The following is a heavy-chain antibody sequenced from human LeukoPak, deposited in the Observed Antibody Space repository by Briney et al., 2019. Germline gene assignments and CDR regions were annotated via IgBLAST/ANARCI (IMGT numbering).Heavy chain of an antibody. J-gene: IGHJ5*02. Sequence: SETLSLTCTVSDVSISSGEYYWSGIRQPPGKGLEWIGNIHYSGSTYYNPSLKSRVTISVDTSKNQFSLKLSSVTAADTAVYYCARAGYSSSCIGHWGQGTLVTVSS. D-gene: IGHD6-13*01. CDR1: DVSISSGEYY. CDR2: IHYSGST. CDR3: ARAGYSSSCIGH. V-gene: IGHV4-30-4*01.